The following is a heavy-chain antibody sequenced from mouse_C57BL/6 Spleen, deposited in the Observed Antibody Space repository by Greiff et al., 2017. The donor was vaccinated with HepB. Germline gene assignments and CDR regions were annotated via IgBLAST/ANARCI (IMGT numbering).Heavy chain of an antibody. J-gene: IGHJ3*01. CDR3: AILVGYYGFAY. V-gene: IGHV1-26*01. CDR2: INPNNGGT. Sequence: VQLQQSGPELVKPGASVKISCKASGYTFTDYYMNWVKQSHGKSLEWIGDINPNNGGTSYNQKFKGKATLTVDKSSSTAYMELRSLTSEDSAVYYCAILVGYYGFAYWGQGTLVTVSA. CDR1: GYTFTDYY. D-gene: IGHD2-3*01.